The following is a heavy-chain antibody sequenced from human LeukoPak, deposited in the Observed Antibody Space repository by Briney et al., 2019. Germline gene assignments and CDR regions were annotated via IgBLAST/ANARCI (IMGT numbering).Heavy chain of an antibody. V-gene: IGHV3-15*01. J-gene: IGHJ4*02. CDR3: TTDLDY. CDR1: GFIFRDVW. CDR2: IKSKSDGGTI. Sequence: GGSLRLSCAGSGFIFRDVWMSWVRQAPGKGLEWVDRIKSKSDGGTIDYAAPVKGRVTMSRDDSKKTFSLEMNNLNTEDTGVYYCTTDLDYWGQGTLVTVSP.